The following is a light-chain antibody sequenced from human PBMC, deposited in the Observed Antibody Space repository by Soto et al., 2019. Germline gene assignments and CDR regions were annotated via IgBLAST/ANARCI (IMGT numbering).Light chain of an antibody. J-gene: IGKJ4*01. V-gene: IGKV3D-15*01. CDR3: QQYHNWPVT. CDR1: QSVSNN. Sequence: IVLTQSPGTLSLSPGERATLSCRASQSVSNNYLAWYQQKPGQAPRLLIYGASNRATGIPPRFSASGSGTDFTLTVNSLQSEDIAVYYCQQYHNWPVTFGGGTKVDIK. CDR2: GAS.